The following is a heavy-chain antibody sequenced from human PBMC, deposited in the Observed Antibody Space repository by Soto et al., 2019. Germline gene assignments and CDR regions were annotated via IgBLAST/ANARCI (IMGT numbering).Heavy chain of an antibody. Sequence: GSSRRPSFTASEITFSNYPMSWVRQPPGKGWEGVSVISGSGAFYADSVKGRFTISGDHSKNTLYLQMSSLRGDDTAVYYCAKVSLGGTGSSWYHDSWGQGTLVTVYS. CDR2: ISGSGA. J-gene: IGHJ4*02. V-gene: IGHV3-23*01. CDR1: EITFSNYP. D-gene: IGHD6-13*01. CDR3: AKVSLGGTGSSWYHDS.